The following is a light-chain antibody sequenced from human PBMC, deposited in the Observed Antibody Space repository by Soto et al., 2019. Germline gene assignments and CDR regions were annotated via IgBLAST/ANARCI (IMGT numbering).Light chain of an antibody. V-gene: IGKV1-5*01. CDR2: DAS. Sequence: DIEMTQSPSTLSASIGDRVTITCRASQSISNLLAWYQQKPGKAPKLLIYDASSLQSGVPSRFGGSGSGTDFTLTITSLLPDDCATYYCQHYSLYSPWTFGQGTKVYIK. CDR1: QSISNL. CDR3: QHYSLYSPWT. J-gene: IGKJ1*01.